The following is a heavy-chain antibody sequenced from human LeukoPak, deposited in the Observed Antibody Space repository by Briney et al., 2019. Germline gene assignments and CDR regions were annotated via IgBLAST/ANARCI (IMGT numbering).Heavy chain of an antibody. D-gene: IGHD2-15*01. CDR3: AKWRRYGSGGSCYEGDYGLDV. CDR1: GFAFSDYA. V-gene: IGHV3-23*01. CDR2: ISGSGPNT. J-gene: IGHJ6*02. Sequence: PGGSLRLSCAASGFAFSDYAMSWVRQAPGKGLEWVSDISGSGPNTYYADSVKGRFTISRDNSKNTLDLQMNSLRAEDTAIYYCAKWRRYGSGGSCYEGDYGLDVWGQGTTVTVSS.